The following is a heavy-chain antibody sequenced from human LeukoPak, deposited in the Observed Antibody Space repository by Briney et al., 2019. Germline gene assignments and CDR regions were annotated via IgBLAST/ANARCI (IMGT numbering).Heavy chain of an antibody. Sequence: GASVKVSCKASGGTFSSYAISWVRQAPGQGLEWMGGIIPIFGTANYAQKFQGRVTITADESTSTAYMELSSLRSEDTAVYYCAGGGAYYYDSSGYLPHWGQGTLVTVSS. CDR2: IIPIFGTA. V-gene: IGHV1-69*13. CDR3: AGGGAYYYDSSGYLPH. D-gene: IGHD3-22*01. CDR1: GGTFSSYA. J-gene: IGHJ4*02.